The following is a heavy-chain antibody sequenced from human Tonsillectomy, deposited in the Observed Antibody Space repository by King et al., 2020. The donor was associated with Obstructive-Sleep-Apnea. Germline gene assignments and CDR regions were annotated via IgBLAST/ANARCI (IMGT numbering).Heavy chain of an antibody. CDR3: AKEGYYDSSGMGADAFDI. CDR1: GFTFRSFC. CDR2: IEYDGSYE. Sequence: VQLVESGGGVVQPGGSLRLSCAASGFTFRSFCMHWGRQAPGKGLEWLSFIEYDGSYEFYADSVKGRFTISSDNSKNTLFLKMNSLRAEDTAVFYCAKEGYYDSSGMGADAFDIWGQGTMVTVSS. J-gene: IGHJ3*02. V-gene: IGHV3-30*02. D-gene: IGHD3-22*01.